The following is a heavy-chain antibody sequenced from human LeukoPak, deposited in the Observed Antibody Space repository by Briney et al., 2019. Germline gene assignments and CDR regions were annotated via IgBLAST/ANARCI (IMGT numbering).Heavy chain of an antibody. Sequence: GGSLRLSCAASGFTFSSYGMHWVRQAPGKGLEWVAFIRYDGSNKYYADSVKGRFTISRDNSKNTLYLQMNSLRAEDTAVYYCAKMTDSSGYWGQGTLVTVSS. CDR3: AKMTDSSGY. CDR2: IRYDGSNK. J-gene: IGHJ4*02. D-gene: IGHD3-22*01. CDR1: GFTFSSYG. V-gene: IGHV3-30*02.